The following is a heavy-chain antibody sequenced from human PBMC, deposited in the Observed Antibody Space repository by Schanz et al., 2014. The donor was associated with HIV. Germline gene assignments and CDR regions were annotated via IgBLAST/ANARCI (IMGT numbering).Heavy chain of an antibody. CDR2: ISGSGGST. D-gene: IGHD3-10*01. Sequence: DVQLVESGGGLIQPGESLRLSCVASGFTFGTTWMYWVRQGPGKGLTWVSVISGSGGSTYYADSVKGRFTISRDNSKNTLYLQMNRLRAEDTAVYYCAKCPTMVRGTGMDVWGQGTTVTVSS. J-gene: IGHJ6*02. CDR3: AKCPTMVRGTGMDV. CDR1: GFTFGTTW. V-gene: IGHV3-23*04.